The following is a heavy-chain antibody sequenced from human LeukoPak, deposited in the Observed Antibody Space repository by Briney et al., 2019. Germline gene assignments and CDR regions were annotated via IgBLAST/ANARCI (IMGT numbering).Heavy chain of an antibody. CDR3: ARDQPADYYDSSGYYPGDY. D-gene: IGHD3-22*01. CDR2: ISTYNGNP. V-gene: IGHV1-18*01. CDR1: GYTFTNYG. J-gene: IGHJ4*02. Sequence: ASVKVSCTASGYTFTNYGISWVRQAPGQGLEWMGWISTYNGNPNFAQKFQGRVTMTRDTSTSTAYMELRSLRSDDTAVYYCARDQPADYYDSSGYYPGDYWGQGTLVTVSS.